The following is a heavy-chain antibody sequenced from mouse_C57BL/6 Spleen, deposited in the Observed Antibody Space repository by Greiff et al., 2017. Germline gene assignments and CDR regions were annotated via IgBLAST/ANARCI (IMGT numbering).Heavy chain of an antibody. CDR2: IDPEDGDT. V-gene: IGHV14-1*01. Sequence: EVKLQQSGAELVRPGASVKLSCTASGFNIKDYYMHWVKQRPEQGLEWIGRIDPEDGDTEYAPKFQGKATMTADTSSNTAYLQLSSLTSEDTAVYYCTTPYYGSSYPYWGQGTTLTVSS. J-gene: IGHJ2*01. CDR3: TTPYYGSSYPY. CDR1: GFNIKDYY. D-gene: IGHD1-1*01.